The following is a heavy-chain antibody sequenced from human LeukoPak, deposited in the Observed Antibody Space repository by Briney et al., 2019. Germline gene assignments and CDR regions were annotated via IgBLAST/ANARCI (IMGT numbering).Heavy chain of an antibody. CDR2: IYYSGST. D-gene: IGHD3-10*01. V-gene: IGHV4-59*01. CDR3: ARDRGRATWFDP. Sequence: SETLSLTCTVSGGSITSYYWHWIRQPPGKVLEWIGYIYYSGSTNYNPSLKSRVTISVDTSRKQFSLKLHSVSAADTAVYYCARDRGRATWFDPWGQGTVVTVSS. CDR1: GGSITSYY. J-gene: IGHJ5*02.